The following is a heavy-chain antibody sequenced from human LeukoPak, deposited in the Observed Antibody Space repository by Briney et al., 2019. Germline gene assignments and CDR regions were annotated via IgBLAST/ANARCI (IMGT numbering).Heavy chain of an antibody. CDR3: ARDADRGAGTDYYYYMDV. Sequence: ASVKVSCKASGYTFNSYGISWVRQAPRQGLEWMGWISAYNGNTNYAQKLQGRVTMTTDTSTSTAYMELRSLRSDDTAVYYCARDADRGAGTDYYYYMDVWGKGTTVTVSS. V-gene: IGHV1-18*01. CDR2: ISAYNGNT. J-gene: IGHJ6*03. D-gene: IGHD6-19*01. CDR1: GYTFNSYG.